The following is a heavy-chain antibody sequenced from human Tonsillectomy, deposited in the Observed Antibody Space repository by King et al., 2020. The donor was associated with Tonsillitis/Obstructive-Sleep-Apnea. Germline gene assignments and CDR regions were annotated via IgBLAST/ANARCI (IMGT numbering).Heavy chain of an antibody. Sequence: QLVQSGAEVKKPGASVKVSCKASGYTFTSYGISWVRQAPGQGLEWMGWISPYNGDTNYAQKLQGRVTLTTGTSTSTAYMELWSLRSDDTAVYYCARDSMSHYYDSSDYYTFHYWGQGTLVTVSS. CDR3: ARDSMSHYYDSSDYYTFHY. CDR1: GYTFTSYG. D-gene: IGHD3-22*01. J-gene: IGHJ4*02. CDR2: ISPYNGDT. V-gene: IGHV1-18*01.